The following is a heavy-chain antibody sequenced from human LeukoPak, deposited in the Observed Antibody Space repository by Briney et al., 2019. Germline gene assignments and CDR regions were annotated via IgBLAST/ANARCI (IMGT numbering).Heavy chain of an antibody. CDR3: ARDATTEIGTVYMDV. J-gene: IGHJ6*03. D-gene: IGHD1-1*01. Sequence: PGGSLRLSCAASGFSFSDYEMNWVRQAPGKGLEWVLHISTSGNIIHYADSVKGRFTISRDNAKNSLYLQMNSPRAEDTALYFCARDATTEIGTVYMDVWGKGTTVTISS. CDR1: GFSFSDYE. V-gene: IGHV3-48*03. CDR2: ISTSGNII.